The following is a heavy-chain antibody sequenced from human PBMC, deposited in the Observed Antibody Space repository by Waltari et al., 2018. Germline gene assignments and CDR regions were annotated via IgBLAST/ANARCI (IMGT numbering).Heavy chain of an antibody. J-gene: IGHJ6*02. Sequence: QVQLQESGPGLVKPSQTLSLTCTVSGGSISTGGYYWSWIRQHPGKGLEWIGYIYHSGSTYYNPSLKSRVTISVDRSKNQFSLKLSSVTAADTAVYYCARDYGSDYGMDVWGQGTTVTVSS. V-gene: IGHV4-31*03. CDR2: IYHSGST. D-gene: IGHD3-10*01. CDR1: GGSISTGGYY. CDR3: ARDYGSDYGMDV.